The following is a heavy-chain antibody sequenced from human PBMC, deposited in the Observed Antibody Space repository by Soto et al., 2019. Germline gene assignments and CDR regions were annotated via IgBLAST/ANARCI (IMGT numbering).Heavy chain of an antibody. Sequence: QVQLVESGGGVVQPGRSLRLSCAASGFTFSSYAMHWVRQAPGKGLEWVAVISYDGSNKYYADSVKGRFTISRDNSKNTLYLQLNSLIAEDTAVYYCARVGKIVGGVRLGFDLWGRGTLVTVSS. V-gene: IGHV3-30-3*01. CDR3: ARVGKIVGGVRLGFDL. CDR1: GFTFSSYA. CDR2: ISYDGSNK. D-gene: IGHD1-26*01. J-gene: IGHJ2*01.